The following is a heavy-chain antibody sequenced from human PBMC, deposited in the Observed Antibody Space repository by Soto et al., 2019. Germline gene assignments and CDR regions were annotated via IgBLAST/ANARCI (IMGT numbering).Heavy chain of an antibody. V-gene: IGHV1-8*01. Sequence: QVQLVQSGAEVKKPGASVKVSCKASGYTFTSYDINWVRQATGQGLEWMGWMNPNSGNTGYAQKFQGRVTMTRNTSISTGYMELSSLRSEDTAVYYCARYSGYDFTYYYYYMDVWGKGTTVTVSS. CDR1: GYTFTSYD. J-gene: IGHJ6*03. CDR3: ARYSGYDFTYYYYYMDV. CDR2: MNPNSGNT. D-gene: IGHD5-12*01.